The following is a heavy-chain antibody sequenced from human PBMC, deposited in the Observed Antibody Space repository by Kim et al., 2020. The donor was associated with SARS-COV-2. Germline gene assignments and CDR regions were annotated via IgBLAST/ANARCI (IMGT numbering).Heavy chain of an antibody. J-gene: IGHJ6*02. CDR3: ARGGGSSSWYYYYYYGMDV. V-gene: IGHV4-34*01. Sequence: SETLSLTCAVYGGSFSGYYWSWIRQPPGKGLEWIGEINHSGSTNYNPSLKSRVTISVDTSKNQFSLKLSSVTAADTAVYYCARGGGSSSWYYYYYYGMDVWGQGTTVTVSS. CDR1: GGSFSGYY. CDR2: INHSGST. D-gene: IGHD6-13*01.